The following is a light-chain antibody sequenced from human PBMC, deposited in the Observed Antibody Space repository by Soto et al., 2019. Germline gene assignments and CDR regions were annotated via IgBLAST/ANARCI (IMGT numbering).Light chain of an antibody. V-gene: IGKV1-39*01. CDR3: QQSYSTPLT. Sequence: DIQMTQSPSSLSASLGDRVTITCRASQSIINYLNWYQHQPGKAPKLLIYAASSLQSGVPSRFSGSGSGTDFTLTISSLQPEDFATYYCQQSYSTPLTFGGGTKVDIK. CDR2: AAS. CDR1: QSIINY. J-gene: IGKJ4*01.